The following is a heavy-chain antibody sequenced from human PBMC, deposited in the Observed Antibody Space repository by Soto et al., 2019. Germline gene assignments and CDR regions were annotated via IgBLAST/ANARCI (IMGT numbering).Heavy chain of an antibody. CDR2: IWYDGSSK. V-gene: IGHV3-33*01. Sequence: QVQLVESGGGVVQPGRSLRLSCAASGFTFNNYGMHWVRQAPGKGLEWVALIWYDGSSKFYADSVTGRFTISRDNSKNTLYLQMNSLRADDTAVYFCERTFPTPDVWGQGTTVTVSS. J-gene: IGHJ6*02. CDR1: GFTFNNYG. D-gene: IGHD3-16*01. CDR3: ERTFPTPDV.